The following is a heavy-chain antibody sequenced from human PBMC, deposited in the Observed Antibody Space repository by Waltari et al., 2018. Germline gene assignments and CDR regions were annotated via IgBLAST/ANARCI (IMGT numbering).Heavy chain of an antibody. V-gene: IGHV3-9*01. CDR2: ISWNSGSI. CDR3: AKDRGVIISNDAFDI. Sequence: EVQLVESGGGLVQPGRSLRLSCAASGFTFDDYAMHWVRQAPGKGLEWVSGISWNSGSIGYVDSVKGRFTISRDNAKNSLYLQMNSLRAEDTALYYCAKDRGVIISNDAFDIWGQGTMVTVSS. CDR1: GFTFDDYA. D-gene: IGHD3-10*01. J-gene: IGHJ3*02.